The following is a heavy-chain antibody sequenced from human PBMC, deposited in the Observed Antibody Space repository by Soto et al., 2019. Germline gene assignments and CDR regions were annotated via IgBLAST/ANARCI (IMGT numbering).Heavy chain of an antibody. J-gene: IGHJ6*02. Sequence: ASVKVSCKASGYTFTGYYMHWVRQAPGQGLEWMGWINPNSGGTNYAQKFQGWVTMTRDTSISTAYMELSRLRSDDTAVYYCARDAYSGYHDGYYYYGMDVWGQGTTVTVSS. V-gene: IGHV1-2*04. CDR2: INPNSGGT. CDR3: ARDAYSGYHDGYYYYGMDV. CDR1: GYTFTGYY. D-gene: IGHD5-12*01.